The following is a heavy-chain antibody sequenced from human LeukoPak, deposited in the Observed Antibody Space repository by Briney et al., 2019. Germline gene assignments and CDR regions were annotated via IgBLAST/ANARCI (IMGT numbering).Heavy chain of an antibody. D-gene: IGHD3/OR15-3a*01. CDR3: AKGSYGLYYFDY. CDR2: ISGSGGST. CDR1: EFTFRANP. Sequence: GGSWKPSGAAPEFTFRANPLSWFRKAPGRGLEGVSAISGSGGSTYYADSVKGRFTISRDNSKNTLYLQMNSLRAEDTAVYYCAKGSYGLYYFDYWGQGTLVTVSS. V-gene: IGHV3-23*01. J-gene: IGHJ4*02.